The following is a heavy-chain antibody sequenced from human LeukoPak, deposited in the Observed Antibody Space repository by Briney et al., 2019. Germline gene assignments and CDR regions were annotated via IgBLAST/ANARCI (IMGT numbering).Heavy chain of an antibody. CDR1: GYTFTSYW. J-gene: IGHJ6*02. D-gene: IGHD5-12*01. Sequence: GESLKISCKGSGYTFTSYWIGWVRQMPGKGLEWMGIIYPGDSDTRYSPSFQGQVTISADKSISTAYLQWSSLKASDTAMYYCARPRGYSGFLGYCMDVRGQGTTVTVSS. CDR2: IYPGDSDT. V-gene: IGHV5-51*01. CDR3: ARPRGYSGFLGYCMDV.